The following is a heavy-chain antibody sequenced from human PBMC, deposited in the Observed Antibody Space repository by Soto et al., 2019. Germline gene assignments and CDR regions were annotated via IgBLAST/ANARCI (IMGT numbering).Heavy chain of an antibody. Sequence: GGSLRLSCTASGFTFETYWMSCVRQAPGKGLEWVATIRQDGSEKYYADSVKGRFIISRDNAENTLYLQMNSLRAEDAAVYYCAIEYYYGSGTRWVFDFWGQGTLVTVSS. V-gene: IGHV3-7*01. J-gene: IGHJ4*02. D-gene: IGHD3-10*01. CDR2: IRQDGSEK. CDR3: AIEYYYGSGTRWVFDF. CDR1: GFTFETYW.